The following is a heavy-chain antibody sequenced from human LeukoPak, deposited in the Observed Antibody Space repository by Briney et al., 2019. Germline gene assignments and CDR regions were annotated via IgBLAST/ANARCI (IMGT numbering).Heavy chain of an antibody. CDR1: GYTFTSYA. CDR2: IIPIFGTA. D-gene: IGHD3-22*01. Sequence: SVKVSCKASGYTFTSYAMHWVRQAPGQRLEWMGGIIPIFGTANYAQKFQGRVTITADESTSIAYMELSSLRSEDTAVYYCARFGPYYYDSSGYYLDYWGQGTLVTVSS. CDR3: ARFGPYYYDSSGYYLDY. J-gene: IGHJ4*02. V-gene: IGHV1-69*13.